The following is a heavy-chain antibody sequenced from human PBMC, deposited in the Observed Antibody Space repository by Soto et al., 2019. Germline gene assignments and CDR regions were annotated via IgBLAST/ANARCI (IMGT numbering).Heavy chain of an antibody. CDR2: INPSGGST. CDR1: GYTFXIYY. V-gene: IGHV1-46*01. CDR3: ARDMVQSNGMDV. J-gene: IGHJ6*02. Sequence: AXVXVSCTASGYTFXIYYMHGGRQAPGQGLEWMVIINPSGGSTSYAQKFQGRFTMTRDTSTSTVYMEMSSLRSEDTAVYYCARDMVQSNGMDVWGQGTTVTVSS. D-gene: IGHD1-1*01.